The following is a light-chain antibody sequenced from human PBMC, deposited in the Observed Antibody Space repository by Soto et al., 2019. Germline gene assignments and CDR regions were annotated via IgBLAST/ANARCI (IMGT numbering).Light chain of an antibody. J-gene: IGKJ1*01. CDR2: KAS. CDR3: QQYHSYWT. Sequence: DIQMIQSPSTLSASVGDRVTITCRASPCISSWLAWYQQKPGKAPKLLIYKASSLESGVPSRFSGSGSGTEFTLTISSLQPDDFATYYCQQYHSYWTLAQGTKVEIK. CDR1: PCISSW. V-gene: IGKV1-5*03.